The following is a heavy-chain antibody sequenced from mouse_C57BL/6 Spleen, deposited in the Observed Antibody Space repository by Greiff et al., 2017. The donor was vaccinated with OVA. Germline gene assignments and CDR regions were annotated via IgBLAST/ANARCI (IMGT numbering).Heavy chain of an antibody. CDR3: ERAEYYGSSYEGNYMDD. Sequence: QVQLQQSGAELAKPGVSVKLSCKASGYTFTSYWMHWVKQRPGQGLEWIGYINPSSGYTKYNQQFKDKATLTADKSSSTASMPLSSLTSESSAVFYGERAEYYGSSYEGNYMDDWGQGTTLTVSS. D-gene: IGHD1-1*01. J-gene: IGHJ2*01. CDR1: GYTFTSYW. CDR2: INPSSGYT. V-gene: IGHV1-7*01.